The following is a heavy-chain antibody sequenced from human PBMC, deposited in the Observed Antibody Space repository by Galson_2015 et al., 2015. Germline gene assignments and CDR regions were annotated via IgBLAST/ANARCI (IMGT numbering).Heavy chain of an antibody. J-gene: IGHJ4*01. Sequence: SLRLSCAASGFTFSTYSMNWVRQAPGKGLEWVSSISSTANYIHYADSVKGRFTISRDYAKNLLYLQMNSLSAEDTAVYYCARDYYGDYVVDYWGHGTLVTVSS. CDR3: ARDYYGDYVVDY. V-gene: IGHV3-21*01. CDR2: ISSTANYI. CDR1: GFTFSTYS. D-gene: IGHD4-17*01.